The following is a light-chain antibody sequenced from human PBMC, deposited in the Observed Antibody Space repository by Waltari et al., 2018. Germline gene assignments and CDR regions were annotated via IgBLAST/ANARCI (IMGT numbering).Light chain of an antibody. J-gene: IGKJ1*01. V-gene: IGKV3-20*01. CDR3: QHYLRLPVT. Sequence: EIVLTPSPGTLSLSPGARATLPCRARQSISRTLVWYQKKPGQAPRLLSYAASTRATGIPDRFSGSGSGTDFSLTISRLEPEDFAVYYCQHYLRLPVTFGQGTKVEIK. CDR2: AAS. CDR1: QSISRT.